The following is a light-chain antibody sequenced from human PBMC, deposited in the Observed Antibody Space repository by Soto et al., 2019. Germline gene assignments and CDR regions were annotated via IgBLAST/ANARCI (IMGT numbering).Light chain of an antibody. CDR1: QTISRY. V-gene: IGKV1-39*01. CDR3: QQTYRTPQT. Sequence: DLQMTQSPSSLSASVGDRVTITCRASQTISRYLNWYQQQPGKAPNLLIYAASNLQSGVPSRFIGSGSGTDFTLTITSLQPEDFATYYCQQTYRTPQTFGQGTAVEI. J-gene: IGKJ1*01. CDR2: AAS.